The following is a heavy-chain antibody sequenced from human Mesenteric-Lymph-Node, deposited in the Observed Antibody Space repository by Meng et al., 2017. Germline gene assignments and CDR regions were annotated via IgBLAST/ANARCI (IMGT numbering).Heavy chain of an antibody. Sequence: GGSLRLSCAASGFTFSSYEMNWVRQAPGKGLEWVSYISSSGSTIYYADSVKGRFTISRDNAKNSLYLQMNSLRAEDTAVYYCARGSRIQLWLRNWFDPWGQGTLVTVSS. J-gene: IGHJ5*02. D-gene: IGHD5-18*01. CDR3: ARGSRIQLWLRNWFDP. V-gene: IGHV3-48*03. CDR1: GFTFSSYE. CDR2: ISSSGSTI.